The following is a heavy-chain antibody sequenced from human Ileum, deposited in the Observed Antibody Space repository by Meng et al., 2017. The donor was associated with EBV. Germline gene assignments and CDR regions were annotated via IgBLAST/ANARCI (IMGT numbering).Heavy chain of an antibody. CDR3: ARGDILTGYWYYFDY. CDR1: GASIRGSRYY. D-gene: IGHD3-9*01. CDR2: TYYSGST. V-gene: IGHV4-39*07. Sequence: LPLQGSGPGRVRPSGTLSPTCTVSGASIRGSRYYWGWIRQPPGKGLEWIGSTYYSGSTNYNPSLKSRVTISVDTSKNQFSLNLSSVTAADTAVYYCARGDILTGYWYYFDYWGQGILVPSPQ. J-gene: IGHJ4*02.